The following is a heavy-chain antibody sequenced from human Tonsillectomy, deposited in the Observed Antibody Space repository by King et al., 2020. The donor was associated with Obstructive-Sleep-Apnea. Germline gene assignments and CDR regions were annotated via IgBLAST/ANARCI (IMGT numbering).Heavy chain of an antibody. V-gene: IGHV4-30-4*07. CDR3: ARLVPHSYYDSSGHYADY. D-gene: IGHD3-22*01. J-gene: IGHJ4*02. Sequence: VQLQESGPGLVKPSQTLSLTCAVSGGSIGSGGYSWSWIRQPPGKGLEWIGYIYYSGSTDYNPTLKSRVAISVDTSKNQFPLKLSSMTAADTAVYYCARLVPHSYYDSSGHYADYWGQGTLVTVSS. CDR2: IYYSGST. CDR1: GGSIGSGGYS.